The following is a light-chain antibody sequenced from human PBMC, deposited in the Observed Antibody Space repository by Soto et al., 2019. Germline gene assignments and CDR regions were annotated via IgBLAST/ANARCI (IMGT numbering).Light chain of an antibody. CDR2: GAS. V-gene: IGKV3-15*01. CDR3: QQYNIWPT. J-gene: IGKJ1*01. CDR1: QSVRSN. Sequence: EIVMTQSPGTLSLSHGGRCTLSFRASQSVRSNLAWYQQKPGQAPRLLIYGASTRATGIPARFSGSASGTDFTLTISSLKSEDFAVYYCQQYNIWPTFGHGTKVDIK.